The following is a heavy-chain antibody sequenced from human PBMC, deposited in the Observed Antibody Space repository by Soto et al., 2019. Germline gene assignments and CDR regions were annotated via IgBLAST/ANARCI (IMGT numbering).Heavy chain of an antibody. V-gene: IGHV3-30*18. CDR2: ISYDGSNK. CDR3: AKDQGCSGGSCYPWYFDY. CDR1: GFTFSSHG. D-gene: IGHD2-15*01. Sequence: QVQLVESGGGVVQPGRSLRLSCAASGFTFSSHGMHWVRQAPGKGLEWVAVISYDGSNKYYADSVKGRFTISRDNSKNTLYLQMNSLRAEDTAVYYCAKDQGCSGGSCYPWYFDYWGQGTLVTVSS. J-gene: IGHJ4*02.